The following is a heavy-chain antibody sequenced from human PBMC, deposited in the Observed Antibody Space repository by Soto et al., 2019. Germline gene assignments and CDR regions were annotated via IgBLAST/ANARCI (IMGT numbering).Heavy chain of an antibody. Sequence: XGSLRLSFAASGFTFSSYGMHGVRQAPGKGLEWVAVISYDGSNKYYADSVKGRFTISRDNSKNTLYLQMNSLRAEDTAVYYCAKDVATIWWFDPWGQGTLVTVSS. D-gene: IGHD5-12*01. V-gene: IGHV3-30*18. CDR3: AKDVATIWWFDP. J-gene: IGHJ5*02. CDR1: GFTFSSYG. CDR2: ISYDGSNK.